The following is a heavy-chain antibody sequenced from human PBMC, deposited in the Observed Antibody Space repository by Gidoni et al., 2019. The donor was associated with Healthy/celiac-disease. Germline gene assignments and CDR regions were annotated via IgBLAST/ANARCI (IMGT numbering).Heavy chain of an antibody. Sequence: EVQMVESGGGLVKPGGSLRLSCAASGCTFSSYSMHWVRQAPGKGLEWVSSISSSSSYIYYADSVKGRFTISRDNAKNSLYLQMNSLRAEDTAVYYCARDRYSSSRYMDVWGKGTTVTVSS. CDR1: GCTFSSYS. CDR2: ISSSSSYI. J-gene: IGHJ6*03. V-gene: IGHV3-21*01. D-gene: IGHD6-6*01. CDR3: ARDRYSSSRYMDV.